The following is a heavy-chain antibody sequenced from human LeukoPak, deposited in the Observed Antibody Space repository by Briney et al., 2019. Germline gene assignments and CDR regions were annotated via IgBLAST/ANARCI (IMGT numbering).Heavy chain of an antibody. D-gene: IGHD2-21*01. CDR1: GGSFSGYY. Sequence: SETLSLTCAVYGGSFSGYYWSWIRQPPGKWLEWIGEINHSGSTNYNPSLKSRVTISVDTSKNQFSLKLSSVTAADTAVYYCARGGSSLWFRNWFDPWGQGTLVTVSS. V-gene: IGHV4-34*01. J-gene: IGHJ5*02. CDR3: ARGGSSLWFRNWFDP. CDR2: INHSGST.